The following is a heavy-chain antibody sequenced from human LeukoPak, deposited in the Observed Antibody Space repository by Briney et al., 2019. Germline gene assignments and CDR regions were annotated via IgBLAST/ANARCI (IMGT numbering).Heavy chain of an antibody. D-gene: IGHD1-7*01. V-gene: IGHV1-2*02. CDR3: ARVLDGNYREISFDY. Sequence: EASVKVSCKASGYTFTGYYMHWVRQAPGQGLEWMGWINPNSGGTNYAQKFQGRVTMTRDTSISTAYMELSRLRSDDTAVYYCARVLDGNYREISFDYWGQGTLVTVSS. CDR2: INPNSGGT. J-gene: IGHJ4*02. CDR1: GYTFTGYY.